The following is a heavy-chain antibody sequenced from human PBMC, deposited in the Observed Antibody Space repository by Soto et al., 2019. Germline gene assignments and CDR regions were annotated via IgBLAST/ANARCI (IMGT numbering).Heavy chain of an antibody. D-gene: IGHD2-15*01. CDR2: IIPIFGTA. Sequence: SVKVSCKASGCTFSSYAISWVRQAPGQGLEWMGGIIPIFGTANYAQKFQGRVTITADESTSTAYMELSSLRSEDTAVYYCAKTPNRYCSGGSCPGEYNWFDPWGQGTLVTVSS. CDR3: AKTPNRYCSGGSCPGEYNWFDP. CDR1: GCTFSSYA. J-gene: IGHJ5*02. V-gene: IGHV1-69*13.